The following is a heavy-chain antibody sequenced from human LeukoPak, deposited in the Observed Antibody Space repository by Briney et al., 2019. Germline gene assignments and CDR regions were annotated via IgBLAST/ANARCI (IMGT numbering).Heavy chain of an antibody. Sequence: SETLSLTCAVYGGSFSGYYWSWIRQPPGKGLEWIGEINHSGSTNYNPSLKSRVTISVDTSKNQFSLKLSSVTAADTAVYYCARGVGVITFGGVIVIGDAFDIWGQGTMVTVSS. CDR3: ARGVGVITFGGVIVIGDAFDI. D-gene: IGHD3-16*02. CDR2: INHSGST. CDR1: GGSFSGYY. V-gene: IGHV4-34*01. J-gene: IGHJ3*02.